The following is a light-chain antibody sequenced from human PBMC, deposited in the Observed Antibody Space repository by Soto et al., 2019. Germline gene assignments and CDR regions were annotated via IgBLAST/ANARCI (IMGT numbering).Light chain of an antibody. J-gene: IGLJ1*01. CDR2: GNS. CDR3: QSYDSSLSGFYV. CDR1: SSNIGAGYD. V-gene: IGLV1-40*01. Sequence: CVLTQPPSGSGAPGQRVTSSCTGSSSNIGAGYDVHWYQQLPGTAPKLLIYGNSNRPSGVPDRFSGSKSGTSASLATTGLQAEDEADYYCQSYDSSLSGFYVFGTGTKVTVL.